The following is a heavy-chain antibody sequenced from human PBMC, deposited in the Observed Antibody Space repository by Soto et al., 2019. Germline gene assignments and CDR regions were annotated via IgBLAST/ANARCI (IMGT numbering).Heavy chain of an antibody. J-gene: IGHJ6*02. CDR2: TYYRSKWYN. CDR1: GDSVSSNSAA. Sequence: PSQTLSLTCAISGDSVSSNSAAWNWIRQSPSRGLEWLGRTYYRSKWYNDYAVSVKSRITINPGTSKNQFSLQLNSVTPEDTAVYYCASDSRIAARRVYYYYGMDVWGQGTTVTVSS. D-gene: IGHD6-6*01. CDR3: ASDSRIAARRVYYYYGMDV. V-gene: IGHV6-1*01.